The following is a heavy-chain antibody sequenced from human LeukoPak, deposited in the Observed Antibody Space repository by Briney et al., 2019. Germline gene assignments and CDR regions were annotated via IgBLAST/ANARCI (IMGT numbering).Heavy chain of an antibody. CDR1: GFTFDDYA. Sequence: GRSLRLSCAASGFTFDDYAMHWVRQAPGKGLEWVSGISWNSGSIGYADSVKGRFTISRDNAKNSLYLQMNSLRAEDTALYYCAKGGIAVTWGQGTLVTVS. CDR3: AKGGIAVT. D-gene: IGHD6-19*01. J-gene: IGHJ5*02. V-gene: IGHV3-9*01. CDR2: ISWNSGSI.